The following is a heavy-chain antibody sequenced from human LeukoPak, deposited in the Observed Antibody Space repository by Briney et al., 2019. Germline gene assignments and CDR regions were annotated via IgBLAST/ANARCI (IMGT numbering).Heavy chain of an antibody. J-gene: IGHJ1*01. V-gene: IGHV3-23*01. Sequence: AGGSLRLSCAASGFTFSSYAMSWVRQAPGKGLECVSAISGGGSSTNYADSVKGRFTISRDNSRNTLYLQMDSLRAEDTAVYYCARGLAVTGTYFQHGGQGTLVTVSS. D-gene: IGHD6-19*01. CDR1: GFTFSSYA. CDR3: ARGLAVTGTYFQH. CDR2: ISGGGSST.